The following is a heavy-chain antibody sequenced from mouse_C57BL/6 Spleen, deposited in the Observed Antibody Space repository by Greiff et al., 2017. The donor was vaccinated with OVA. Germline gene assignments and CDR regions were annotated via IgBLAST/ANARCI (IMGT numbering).Heavy chain of an antibody. CDR1: GYTFTDSN. CDR2: INPHNGGP. D-gene: IGHD2-4*01. CDR3: ARGDYEYDY. J-gene: IGHJ2*01. Sequence: EVQLQQSGPELVKPGASVKMSCKASGYTFTDSNMHWVQQSPEKSLAWIGYINPHNGGPSYNQKFKGKATLTVNKSSSTAYMELRSLTSEESAVYYCARGDYEYDYWGQGTTLTVSS. V-gene: IGHV1-22*01.